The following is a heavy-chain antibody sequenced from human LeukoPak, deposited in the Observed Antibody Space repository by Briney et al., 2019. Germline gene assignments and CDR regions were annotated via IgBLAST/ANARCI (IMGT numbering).Heavy chain of an antibody. CDR1: GGSFSGYY. CDR3: ARANYYDSSGVDY. V-gene: IGHV4-34*01. D-gene: IGHD3-22*01. Sequence: SETLSLTCAVYGGSFSGYYWCWIRQPPGKGLEWIGEINHSGSTNYNPSLKSRVTISVDTSKNQFSLKLSSVTAADTAVYYCARANYYDSSGVDYWGQGTLVTVSS. J-gene: IGHJ4*02. CDR2: INHSGST.